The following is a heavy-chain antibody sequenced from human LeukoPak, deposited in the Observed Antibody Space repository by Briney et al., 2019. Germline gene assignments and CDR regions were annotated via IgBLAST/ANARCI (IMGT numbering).Heavy chain of an antibody. CDR2: IKQDGSEK. D-gene: IGHD6-13*01. V-gene: IGHV3-7*01. CDR3: ARSAGSSSWYEGYYFDY. Sequence: GGSLRLSCAASGFTFSRYWMSWVRQAPGKGLEWVANIKQDGSEKYYVDSVKGRFTISRDNAKNSLYLQMNSLGAEDTTVYYCARSAGSSSWYEGYYFDYWGQGTLVTVSS. J-gene: IGHJ4*02. CDR1: GFTFSRYW.